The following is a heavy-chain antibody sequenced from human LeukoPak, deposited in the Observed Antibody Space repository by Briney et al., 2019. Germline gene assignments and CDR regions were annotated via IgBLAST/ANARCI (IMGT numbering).Heavy chain of an antibody. CDR1: GYSISSGYY. Sequence: SETLSLTCTVSGYSISSGYYWGWIRQPPGKGLEWIGSIYHSGSTYYNPSLKSRVTISVDTSKNQFSLKLSSVTAADTAVYYCARRNGYFDYWGQGTLVTVSS. D-gene: IGHD1-1*01. V-gene: IGHV4-38-2*02. J-gene: IGHJ4*02. CDR3: ARRNGYFDY. CDR2: IYHSGST.